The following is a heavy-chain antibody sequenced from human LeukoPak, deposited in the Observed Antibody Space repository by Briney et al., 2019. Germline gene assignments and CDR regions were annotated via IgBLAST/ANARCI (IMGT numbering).Heavy chain of an antibody. CDR1: GGSISSYY. CDR2: IYYSGST. Sequence: SETLSLTCTVSGGSISSYYWSWIRQPPGKGLEWIGYIYYSGSTNYNPSLKSRVTISVDTSKNQFSLKLSSVTAADTAVYYCARLDTYSSRVDYWGQGTLVTVSS. J-gene: IGHJ4*02. D-gene: IGHD6-19*01. CDR3: ARLDTYSSRVDY. V-gene: IGHV4-59*01.